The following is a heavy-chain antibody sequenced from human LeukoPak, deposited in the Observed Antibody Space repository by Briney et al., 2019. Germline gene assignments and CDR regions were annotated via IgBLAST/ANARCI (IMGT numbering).Heavy chain of an antibody. CDR1: GDSISSYY. CDR3: ARTTRGDSGYGD. J-gene: IGHJ4*02. CDR2: IYYSGST. V-gene: IGHV4-59*01. Sequence: SETLSLTCTVSGDSISSYYWTWIRQPPGKGLEWIGYIYYSGSTNYNPSLKSRVTISVDTSTNQFSLNLSSVTAADTAVYYCARTTRGDSGYGDWGQGALVTVSS. D-gene: IGHD5-12*01.